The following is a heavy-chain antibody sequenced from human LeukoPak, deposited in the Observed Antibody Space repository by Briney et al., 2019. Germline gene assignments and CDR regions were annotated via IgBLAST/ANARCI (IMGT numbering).Heavy chain of an antibody. Sequence: ETQSLTCTVSGGSLSSDYWSWIRQPPGKGLEWIAYTHYNGRTNYNPSLKSRVTISLDTSKNQFSLKLSSVTAADTAVYYCAKGAGWYGVWGQGALVTVSS. CDR2: THYNGRT. J-gene: IGHJ4*02. CDR1: GGSLSSDY. CDR3: AKGAGWYGV. V-gene: IGHV4-59*01. D-gene: IGHD6-19*01.